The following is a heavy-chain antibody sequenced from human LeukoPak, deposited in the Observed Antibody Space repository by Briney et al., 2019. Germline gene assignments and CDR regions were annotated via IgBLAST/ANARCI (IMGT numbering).Heavy chain of an antibody. CDR3: ARETKKRTMIVVDDAFDI. J-gene: IGHJ3*02. Sequence: GASVKVSCKASGGTFSGYAISWVRQAPGQGLEWMGGIIPIFGTANYAQKFQGRVTITADESTSTAYMELSSLRSEDTAVYYCARETKKRTMIVVDDAFDIWGQGTMVTVSS. CDR1: GGTFSGYA. D-gene: IGHD3-22*01. CDR2: IIPIFGTA. V-gene: IGHV1-69*13.